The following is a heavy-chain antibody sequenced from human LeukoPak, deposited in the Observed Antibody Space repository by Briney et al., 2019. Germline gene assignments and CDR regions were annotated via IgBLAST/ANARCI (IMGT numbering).Heavy chain of an antibody. CDR2: ISYDGSNK. Sequence: GGSLRLSCAASGFTFSSYGMHWVRQAPGKGLEWVAVISYDGSNKYYADSVKGRFTISRDNSKNTLYLQMNSLRAEDTAVYYCAKDGGVRGFPEYYFDYWGQGTLVTVSS. V-gene: IGHV3-30*18. J-gene: IGHJ4*02. D-gene: IGHD3-10*01. CDR3: AKDGGVRGFPEYYFDY. CDR1: GFTFSSYG.